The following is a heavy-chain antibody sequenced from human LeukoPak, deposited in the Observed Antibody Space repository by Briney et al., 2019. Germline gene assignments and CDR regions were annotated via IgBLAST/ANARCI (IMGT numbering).Heavy chain of an antibody. CDR2: IIPIFGTA. J-gene: IGHJ5*02. D-gene: IGHD5-12*01. CDR1: GGTFSSYA. V-gene: IGHV1-69*13. CDR3: ATSLIYSGYDLAWFDP. Sequence: RASVTVSCKASGGTFSSYAISWVRQAPGQGLEWMGGIIPIFGTANYAQKFQGRVTITADESTSTAYMELSSLRSEDTAVYYCATSLIYSGYDLAWFDPWGQGTLVTVSS.